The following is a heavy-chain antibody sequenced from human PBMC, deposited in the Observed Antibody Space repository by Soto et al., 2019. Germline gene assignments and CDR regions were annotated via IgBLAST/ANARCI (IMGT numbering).Heavy chain of an antibody. CDR3: ARGVAAAGRRNNWFDP. D-gene: IGHD6-13*01. CDR1: GGSISSSNW. CDR2: IYHSGST. J-gene: IGHJ5*02. V-gene: IGHV4-4*02. Sequence: QVQLQESGPGLVKPSGTLSLTCAVSGGSISSSNWWSWVRQPPGKGLEWIGEIYHSGSTNYNPSLKSRVTTSVDKSKNQFSLKLSSVTAADTAVYYCARGVAAAGRRNNWFDPWGQGTLVTVSS.